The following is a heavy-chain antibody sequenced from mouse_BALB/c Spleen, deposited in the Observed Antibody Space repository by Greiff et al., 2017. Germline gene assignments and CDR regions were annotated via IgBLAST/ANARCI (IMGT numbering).Heavy chain of an antibody. CDR3: ARSWDGWFAY. CDR1: GYTFTSYW. D-gene: IGHD4-1*01. CDR2: INPSTGYT. J-gene: IGHJ3*01. V-gene: IGHV1-7*01. Sequence: QVQLQQSGAELAKPGASVKMSCTASGYTFTSYWMHWVKQRPGQGLEWIGYINPSTGYTEYNQKFKDKATLTADKSSSTAYMQLSSLTSEDSAVYYCARSWDGWFAYWGQGTLVTVSA.